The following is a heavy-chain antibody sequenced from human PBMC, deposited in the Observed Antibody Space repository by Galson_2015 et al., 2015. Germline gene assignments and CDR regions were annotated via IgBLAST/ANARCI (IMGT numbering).Heavy chain of an antibody. V-gene: IGHV6-1*01. CDR2: TNYRAKWYN. CDR3: ARDSGEYVGAETYYYYGMDV. D-gene: IGHD4-17*01. Sequence: CAISGDSVSSHSAAWNWISQPPSRGLEGLGRTNYRAKWYNDYAVSVKSRITINPDTSKNQFSLQLNCVTPEDTAVYYCARDSGEYVGAETYYYYGMDVWGQGTTVAVSS. J-gene: IGHJ6*02. CDR1: GDSVSSHSAA.